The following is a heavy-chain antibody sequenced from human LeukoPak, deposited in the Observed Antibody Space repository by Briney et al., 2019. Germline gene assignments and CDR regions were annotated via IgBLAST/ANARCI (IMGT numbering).Heavy chain of an antibody. CDR2: ISSSGSTI. CDR3: AREDYDSSGYPFDY. D-gene: IGHD3-22*01. Sequence: PGGSLRLSCAASGFTVSSNYMSWVRQAPGKGLEWVSYISSSGSTIYYADSVKGRFTISGDNAKNSLYLQMNSLRAEDTAVYYCAREDYDSSGYPFDYWGQGTLVTVSS. CDR1: GFTVSSNY. V-gene: IGHV3-11*04. J-gene: IGHJ4*02.